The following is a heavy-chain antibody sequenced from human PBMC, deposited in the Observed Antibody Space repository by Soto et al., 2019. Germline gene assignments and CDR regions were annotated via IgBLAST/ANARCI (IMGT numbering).Heavy chain of an antibody. V-gene: IGHV3-23*01. D-gene: IGHD1-26*01. J-gene: IGHJ5*02. CDR1: EFTFSLYV. CDR3: AKNQGVELVPLATVDWFDP. CDR2: ISGSGAST. Sequence: GGSLRLSCVGSEFTFSLYVIGWVRQAPGKGPEWVSFISGSGASTYYADSVKGRFAISRDNSKNTVYLQMNNLRPEDTAIYSCAKNQGVELVPLATVDWFDPWGQGSVVTSPQ.